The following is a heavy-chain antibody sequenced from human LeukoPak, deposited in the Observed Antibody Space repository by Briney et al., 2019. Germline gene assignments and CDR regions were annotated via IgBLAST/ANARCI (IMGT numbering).Heavy chain of an antibody. Sequence: PGGSLRLSCAASGFTFSDYGIHWVRQAPGEGLEWVAFIRYDGSKKYYADSVKGRFTISRDNSKNTLYLQMNSLRAEDTAVYYCAKADYGDPNWDYWGQGTLVTVSS. V-gene: IGHV3-30*02. CDR1: GFTFSDYG. CDR2: IRYDGSKK. CDR3: AKADYGDPNWDY. J-gene: IGHJ4*02. D-gene: IGHD4-17*01.